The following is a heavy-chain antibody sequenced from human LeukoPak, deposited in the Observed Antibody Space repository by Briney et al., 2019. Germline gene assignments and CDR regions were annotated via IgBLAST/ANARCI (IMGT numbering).Heavy chain of an antibody. CDR3: ARGRRSYYGMDV. D-gene: IGHD6-19*01. V-gene: IGHV4-34*01. Sequence: GSLRLSCAASGFTVSSYYMSWVRQPPGKGLEWIGEINHSGSTNYNPSLKSRVTISVDTSKNQFSLKLSSVTAADTAVYYCARGRRSYYGMDVWGQGTTVTVSS. J-gene: IGHJ6*02. CDR2: INHSGST. CDR1: GFTVSSYY.